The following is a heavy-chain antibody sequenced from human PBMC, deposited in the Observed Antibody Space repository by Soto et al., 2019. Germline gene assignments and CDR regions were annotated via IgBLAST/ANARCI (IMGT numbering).Heavy chain of an antibody. D-gene: IGHD3-9*01. CDR1: GXSISSDY. CDR3: ARGHDNYFDY. CDR2: IYYSGIT. J-gene: IGHJ4*02. V-gene: IGHV4-59*01. Sequence: LSLTFTVSGXSISSDYWNWIRQPPGKGLEWIGYIYYSGITNYNPSLKSRVTISVDTSKNQFSLKLTSVTAADTAVYYCARGHDNYFDYWGQGTLVTVSS.